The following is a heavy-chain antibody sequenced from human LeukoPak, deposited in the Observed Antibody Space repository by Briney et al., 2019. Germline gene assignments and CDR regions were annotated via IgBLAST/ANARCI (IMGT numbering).Heavy chain of an antibody. CDR2: IIPIFGIA. D-gene: IGHD1-26*01. V-gene: IGHV1-69*04. CDR1: GGTFSSYA. Sequence: SVKVSRKASGGTFSSYAISWVRQAPGQGLEWMGRIIPIFGIANYAQKFQGRVTITADKSTSTAYMELSSLRSEDTAVYYCATPLIFGGAFDYWGQGTLVTVSS. CDR3: ATPLIFGGAFDY. J-gene: IGHJ4*02.